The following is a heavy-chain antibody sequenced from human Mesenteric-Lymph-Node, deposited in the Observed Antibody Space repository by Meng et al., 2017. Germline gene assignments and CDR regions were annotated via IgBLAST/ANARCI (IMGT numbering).Heavy chain of an antibody. CDR2: INPSGGST. D-gene: IGHD6-19*01. V-gene: IGHV1-46*01. J-gene: IGHJ5*02. CDR1: GYTFTSYY. Sequence: ASVKVSCKASGYTFTSYYMHWVRQAPGQGLEWMGIINPSGGSTSYAQKFQGRVTMTRDTSTSTVYMELSSLRSEDTAVYYCARDSDTGYSSGWYVLVGWFDPWGQGTLVTVSS. CDR3: ARDSDTGYSSGWYVLVGWFDP.